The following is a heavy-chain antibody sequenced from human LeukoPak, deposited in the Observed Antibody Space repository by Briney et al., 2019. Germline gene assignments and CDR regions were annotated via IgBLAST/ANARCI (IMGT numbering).Heavy chain of an antibody. Sequence: GGSLRLSCAASGFTLSSYSMNWVRQAPGKGLEWVSSISSSSSYIYYADSVKGRFTISRDNAKNSLYLQMNSLRAEDTAVYYCARDPPMYYDILTGYPADYWGQGTLVTVSS. CDR1: GFTLSSYS. CDR2: ISSSSSYI. CDR3: ARDPPMYYDILTGYPADY. V-gene: IGHV3-21*01. J-gene: IGHJ4*02. D-gene: IGHD3-9*01.